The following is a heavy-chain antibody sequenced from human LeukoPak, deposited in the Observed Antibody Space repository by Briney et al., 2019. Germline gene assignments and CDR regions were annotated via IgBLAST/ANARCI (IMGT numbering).Heavy chain of an antibody. CDR3: ARPRPYGSGSYLDY. CDR2: IIPIFGTA. V-gene: IGHV1-69*13. J-gene: IGHJ4*02. D-gene: IGHD3-10*01. CDR1: GYTFTSYG. Sequence: SVKVSCKASGYTFTSYGISWVRQAPGQGLEWMGGIIPIFGTANYAQKFQGRVTITADESTSTAYMELSSLRSEDTAVYYCARPRPYGSGSYLDYWGQGTLVTVSS.